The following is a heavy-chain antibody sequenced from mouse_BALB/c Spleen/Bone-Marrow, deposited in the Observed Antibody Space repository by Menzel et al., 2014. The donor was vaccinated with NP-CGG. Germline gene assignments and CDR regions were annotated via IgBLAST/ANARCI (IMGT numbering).Heavy chain of an antibody. V-gene: IGHV5-17*02. CDR2: ISSGSSTI. Sequence: VQLKESGGGLVQPGGSRKLSCAASGFTFXSFGMHWVRQAPEKGLEWVAYISSGSSTIYYADTVKGRFTISRDNPKNTLFLQMTSLRSEDTAMYYCARDVPLYDVGYFDYWGQGTTLTVSS. D-gene: IGHD2-14*01. CDR1: GFTFXSFG. CDR3: ARDVPLYDVGYFDY. J-gene: IGHJ2*01.